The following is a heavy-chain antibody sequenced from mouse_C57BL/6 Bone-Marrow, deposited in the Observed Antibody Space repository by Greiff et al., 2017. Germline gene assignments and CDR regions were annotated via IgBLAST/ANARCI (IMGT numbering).Heavy chain of an antibody. CDR3: ARDYGSRGGMDY. D-gene: IGHD1-1*01. J-gene: IGHJ4*01. V-gene: IGHV5-16*01. Sequence: EVQRVESEGGLVQPGSSMKLSCTASGFTFSDYYMAWVRQVPEKGLEWVANINYDGSSTYYLDSLKSRFIISRDNAKNILYLQMSSLKSEDTATYYCARDYGSRGGMDYWGQGTSVTVSS. CDR1: GFTFSDYY. CDR2: INYDGSST.